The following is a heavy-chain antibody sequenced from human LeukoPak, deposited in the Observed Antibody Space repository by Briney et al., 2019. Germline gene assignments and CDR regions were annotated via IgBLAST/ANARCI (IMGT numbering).Heavy chain of an antibody. CDR2: ISYDGSNK. V-gene: IGHV3-30-3*01. CDR3: ARTTPSSGYYFDY. CDR1: GFTFATYA. D-gene: IGHD3-22*01. Sequence: PGGSLRLSCAASGFTFATYAMHWVRQAPGKGLEWVAVISYDGSNKYYADSVKGRFTISRDSSKNTLYLQMNSLRAEDTAVYYCARTTPSSGYYFDYWGQATLVTVSS. J-gene: IGHJ4*02.